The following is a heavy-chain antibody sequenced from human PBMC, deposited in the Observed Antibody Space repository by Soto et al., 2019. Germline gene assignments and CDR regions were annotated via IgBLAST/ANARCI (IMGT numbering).Heavy chain of an antibody. CDR2: MNSDGTTT. V-gene: IGHV3-74*01. Sequence: EAQLVESGGGLVQPGGSLRISCAASGFTFSSYWMHWVRHAPGKGLLWVSRMNSDGTTTNYADSVKGRFTISRDNAKNTLHLQMDSLRAEDTAVYYCVRGSSGWYGVDSWGQGTLVNVSS. D-gene: IGHD6-19*01. CDR1: GFTFSSYW. CDR3: VRGSSGWYGVDS. J-gene: IGHJ4*02.